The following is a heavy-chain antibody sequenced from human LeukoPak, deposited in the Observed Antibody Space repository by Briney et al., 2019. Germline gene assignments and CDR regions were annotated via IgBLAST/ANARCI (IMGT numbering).Heavy chain of an antibody. CDR1: GGSFSGYY. CDR3: ARVGSSWGSYYYYYMDV. J-gene: IGHJ6*03. D-gene: IGHD6-13*01. CDR2: INHSGST. Sequence: SETLSLTCAVYGGSFSGYYWSWIRQPPGKGLEWIGEINHSGSTNYNPSLKSRVTISVDTSKNQFSLKLSSVTAADTAVYYCARVGSSWGSYYYYYMDVWGKGTTVTVSS. V-gene: IGHV4-34*01.